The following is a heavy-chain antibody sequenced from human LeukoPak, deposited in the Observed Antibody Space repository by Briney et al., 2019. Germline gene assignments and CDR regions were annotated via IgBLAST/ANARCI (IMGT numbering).Heavy chain of an antibody. J-gene: IGHJ4*02. CDR1: GYSFTSYW. CDR3: AKSPSFYDSSGSFVY. V-gene: IGHV5-51*01. Sequence: GESLKISCKGSGYSFTSYWIGWVRQMPGKGLEWMGIIYPGDSDTRYSPSFQVQVTISADKSISTAYLQWSSLKASDTAIYYCAKSPSFYDSSGSFVYWGEGTRVTVSS. D-gene: IGHD3-22*01. CDR2: IYPGDSDT.